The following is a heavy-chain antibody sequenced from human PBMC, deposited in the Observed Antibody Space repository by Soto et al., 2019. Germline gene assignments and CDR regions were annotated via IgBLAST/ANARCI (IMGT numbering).Heavy chain of an antibody. CDR3: VRDGPNWGKDSSDD. V-gene: IGHV3-33*01. J-gene: IGHJ4*02. CDR1: GFVFRGLG. CDR2: ICQDGSQT. D-gene: IGHD7-27*01. Sequence: QVQLVESGGGVVQPGTSLRLSCAASGFVFRGLGMHWVRQAPGKGLVWVAVICQDGSQTFYCDSVKGRFTISRDNSKNILYLQMNSLGADDMAVYYCVRDGPNWGKDSSDDWGLGTLV.